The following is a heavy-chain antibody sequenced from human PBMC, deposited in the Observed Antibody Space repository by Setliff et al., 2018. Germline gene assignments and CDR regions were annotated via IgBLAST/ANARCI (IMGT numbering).Heavy chain of an antibody. CDR3: ARAGLAAAGRKGVFDH. V-gene: IGHV1-46*01. CDR2: INPGGLTS. D-gene: IGHD6-25*01. CDR1: GYSFTSHY. Sequence: ASVKVSCKTSGYSFTSHYMHWVRQAPGQGLEWMGIINPGGLTSSSTQKFEGRVTMARDTSTSTVYMELNSLTSDDTAVYYCARAGLAAAGRKGVFDHWGQGTLVTVSS. J-gene: IGHJ4*02.